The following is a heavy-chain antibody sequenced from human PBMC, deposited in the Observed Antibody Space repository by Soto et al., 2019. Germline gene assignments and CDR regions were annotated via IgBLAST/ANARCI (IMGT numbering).Heavy chain of an antibody. J-gene: IGHJ4*02. V-gene: IGHV1-69*01. CDR2: IIPVFGTA. D-gene: IGHD3-22*01. Sequence: QEQLVQSGAEVKKSGSSVKVSCKDTGGLFSSYAVSWVRQAPGQGLEWMGGIIPVFGTAYYAQKFQGRVTITADESTNTAYMELSSLRSEDTDMYYCARGGSGYVWFNEYWGQGTLVAVSP. CDR3: ARGGSGYVWFNEY. CDR1: GGLFSSYA.